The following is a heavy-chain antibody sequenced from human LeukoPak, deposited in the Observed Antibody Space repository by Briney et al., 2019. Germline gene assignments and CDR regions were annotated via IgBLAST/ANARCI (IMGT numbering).Heavy chain of an antibody. V-gene: IGHV3-7*03. Sequence: GGSLRLSCAASGFTFSDYWMSWVRQAPGEGLEWVANIKSDGREEYYVDSVRGRFTISRDNSKNTLYLQMNSLRAEDTAVYHCAKGKGDCSTNSCSYGRVFDIWGQGTMVTVSS. CDR2: IKSDGREE. CDR3: AKGKGDCSTNSCSYGRVFDI. D-gene: IGHD2-2*01. J-gene: IGHJ3*02. CDR1: GFTFSDYW.